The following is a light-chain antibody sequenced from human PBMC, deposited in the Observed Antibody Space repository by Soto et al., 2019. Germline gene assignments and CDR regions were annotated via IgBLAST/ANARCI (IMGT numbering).Light chain of an antibody. Sequence: QSALTQPASVSGSPGQSISISCTGTSSDVGAYNFVSWYQQHPGKAPKLMIYEVSNRPSGVSNRLSGSKSGNTASLTISGLQAEDEADYYCSSYTSSSTLVFGSGTKLTVL. CDR2: EVS. J-gene: IGLJ1*01. V-gene: IGLV2-14*01. CDR3: SSYTSSSTLV. CDR1: SSDVGAYNF.